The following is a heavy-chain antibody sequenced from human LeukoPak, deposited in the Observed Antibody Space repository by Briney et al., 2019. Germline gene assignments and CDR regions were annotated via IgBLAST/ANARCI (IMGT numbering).Heavy chain of an antibody. CDR1: GLTLSSYA. V-gene: IGHV3-23*01. J-gene: IGHJ4*02. CDR2: ISGSGGST. D-gene: IGHD1-26*01. Sequence: GGSLRLSCAASGLTLSSYAMSWVRQAPGKGLEWVSTISGSGGSTYYADSVKGRFTISRDNSKNTLYLQMNSLRAEDTAVYYCATVVGATTRGYFDYWGQGTLVTVSS. CDR3: ATVVGATTRGYFDY.